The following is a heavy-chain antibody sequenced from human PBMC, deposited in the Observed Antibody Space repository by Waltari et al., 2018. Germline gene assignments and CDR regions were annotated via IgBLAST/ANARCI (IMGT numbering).Heavy chain of an antibody. D-gene: IGHD6-6*01. J-gene: IGHJ5*02. CDR3: ARSVAARRINWFDP. CDR1: GGSFSGYY. CDR2: IHHTGSI. Sequence: QVQLQQWGAGLLKPSETLSLTCAVYGGSFSGYYWSWIRQPPGKGLEWIGSIHHTGSIYYNPSLKTRVTISADTSRQHLSLKLRSVTAADTALYYCARSVAARRINWFDPWGQGTLVTVSS. V-gene: IGHV4-34*01.